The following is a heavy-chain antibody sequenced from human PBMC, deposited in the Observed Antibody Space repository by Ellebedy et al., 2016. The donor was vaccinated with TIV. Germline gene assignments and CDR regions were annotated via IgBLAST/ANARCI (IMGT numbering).Heavy chain of an antibody. D-gene: IGHD2-21*01. CDR1: GGSVSSTRYY. J-gene: IGHJ4*02. CDR2: IKEDGSEQ. Sequence: PSETLSLTCSVSGGSVSSTRYYLAWVRRAQGKGLEWVAHIKEDGSEQYYVDSVKGRITISRENAKNSLYLQMNSLRVEDTAAYYCTPWGLGGYWGQGTLVTVSS. CDR3: TPWGLGGY. V-gene: IGHV3-7*01.